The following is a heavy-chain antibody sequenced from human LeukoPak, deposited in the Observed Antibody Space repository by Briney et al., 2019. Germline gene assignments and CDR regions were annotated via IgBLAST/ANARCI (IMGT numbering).Heavy chain of an antibody. CDR1: GFTFSSYA. CDR2: ISASANTT. J-gene: IGHJ4*02. Sequence: GGSLRLSCAASGFTFSSYAMTWVRQAPGQGLEWVSGISASANTTFYAESVQGRFTISRDNSKRTLFLQMNSLRAEDTAFYYCAKAELGVDTFFDYWGQGTLVTVSS. V-gene: IGHV3-23*01. CDR3: AKAELGVDTFFDY. D-gene: IGHD3-3*01.